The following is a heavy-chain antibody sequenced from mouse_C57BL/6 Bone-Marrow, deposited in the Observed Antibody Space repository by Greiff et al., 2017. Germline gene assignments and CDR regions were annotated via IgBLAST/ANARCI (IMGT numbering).Heavy chain of an antibody. CDR1: GYTFTDYY. CDR3: ARWDYYGNYEAMDY. V-gene: IGHV1-76*01. D-gene: IGHD2-1*01. CDR2: IYPGSGNT. J-gene: IGHJ4*01. Sequence: VKLQESGAELVRPGASVKLSCKASGYTFTDYYINWVKQRPGQGLEWIARIYPGSGNTYYNEKFKGKATLTAEKSSSTAYMQLSSLTSEDSAVDFCARWDYYGNYEAMDYWGQGTSGTVSS.